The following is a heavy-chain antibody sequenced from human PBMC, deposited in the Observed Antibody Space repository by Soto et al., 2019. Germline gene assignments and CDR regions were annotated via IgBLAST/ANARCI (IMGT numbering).Heavy chain of an antibody. Sequence: SETLSLTCTVSGGSISSYYWSWIRQPPGKGLEWIGYIYYSGSTNYNPSLKSRVTISVDTSKNQFSLKLSSVTAADTAVYYCARRGFSAAAAPEDYYYYYYMDVWGKGTTVTVSS. V-gene: IGHV4-59*08. J-gene: IGHJ6*03. D-gene: IGHD6-13*01. CDR3: ARRGFSAAAAPEDYYYYYYMDV. CDR1: GGSISSYY. CDR2: IYYSGST.